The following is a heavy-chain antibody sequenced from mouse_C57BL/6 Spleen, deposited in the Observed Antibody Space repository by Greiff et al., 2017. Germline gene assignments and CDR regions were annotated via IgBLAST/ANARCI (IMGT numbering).Heavy chain of an antibody. CDR3: ARGGAYYSNHFDY. D-gene: IGHD2-5*01. Sequence: VQLQQPGAELVKPGASVKLSCKASGYTFTSYWMHWVKQRPGQGLEWIGMIHPNSGNTNYNEKFKSKATLTVDKSSSTAYMQLNSLTTEDSAFYYCARGGAYYSNHFDYWGQGTTLTVSA. J-gene: IGHJ2*01. V-gene: IGHV1-64*01. CDR1: GYTFTSYW. CDR2: IHPNSGNT.